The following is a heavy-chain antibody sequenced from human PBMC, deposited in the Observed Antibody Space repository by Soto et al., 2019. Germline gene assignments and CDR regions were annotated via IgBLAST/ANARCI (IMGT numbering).Heavy chain of an antibody. V-gene: IGHV3-23*01. D-gene: IGHD1-1*01. CDR3: AKDLWNDQTDDYDGMDV. Sequence: EVLLLESGGGLVQPGGSLRLSCAASGFTFSSYAMSWVRQAPGKGLEWVSAISGSGGSTYYADSVKGQFTIPRDNSKNTLHLQMNSQLADDTSVYYGAKDLWNDQTDDYDGMDVWGQGTTVTVSS. CDR2: ISGSGGST. J-gene: IGHJ6*02. CDR1: GFTFSSYA.